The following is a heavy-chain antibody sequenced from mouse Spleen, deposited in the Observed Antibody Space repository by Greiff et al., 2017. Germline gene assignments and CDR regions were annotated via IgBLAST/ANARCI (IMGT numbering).Heavy chain of an antibody. J-gene: IGHJ1*01. V-gene: IGHV1-19*01. CDR3: ARYGYGSSYWYFDV. D-gene: IGHD1-1*01. CDR1: GYTFTDYY. Sequence: EVQLQQSGPVLVKPGASVKMSCKASGYTFTDYYMNWVKQSHGKSLEWIGVINPYNGGTSYNQKFKGKATLTVDKSSSTAYMELNSLTSEDSAVYYCARYGYGSSYWYFDVWGAGTTVTVSS. CDR2: INPYNGGT.